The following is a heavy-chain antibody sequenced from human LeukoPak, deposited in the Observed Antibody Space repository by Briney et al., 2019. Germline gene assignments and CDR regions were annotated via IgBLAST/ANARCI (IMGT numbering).Heavy chain of an antibody. CDR2: IYYSGNT. J-gene: IGHJ4*02. V-gene: IGHV4-39*07. Sequence: SETLSLTCTVSGGSIFSSNSYWGWIRQPPGKGLEWIGSIYYSGNTYYNASLKSRVTISVDTSKNQFSLKLSSVTAADTAVYYCARDEGDGYNYFDYWGQETLVTVSS. CDR3: ARDEGDGYNYFDY. CDR1: GGSIFSSNSY. D-gene: IGHD5-24*01.